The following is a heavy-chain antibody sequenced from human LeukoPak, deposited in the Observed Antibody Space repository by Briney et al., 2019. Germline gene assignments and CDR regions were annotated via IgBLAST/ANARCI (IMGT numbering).Heavy chain of an antibody. D-gene: IGHD6-6*01. J-gene: IGHJ5*02. CDR3: ARPDPYSSSSGVGWFDP. V-gene: IGHV4-61*09. Sequence: PSQTLSLTCTVSGGSISSGCYYWSWIRQPPGKGLEWIGYIYSSGSTNYKSSLKSRVTISVDTSKNQFSLKLSSVTAADTAVYYCARPDPYSSSSGVGWFDPWGQGTLVTVSS. CDR1: GGSISSGCYY. CDR2: IYSSGST.